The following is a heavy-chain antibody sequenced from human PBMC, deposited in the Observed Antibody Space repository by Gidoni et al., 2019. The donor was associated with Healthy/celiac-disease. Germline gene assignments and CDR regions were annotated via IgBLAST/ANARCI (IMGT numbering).Heavy chain of an antibody. CDR2: ISSSSSYI. J-gene: IGHJ3*02. Sequence: EVQLVESGGGLVKPGGSLRLSCAASGFTFSSYSMNWVRQAPGKGLEWVSSISSSSSYIYYADSVKGRFTISRDNAKNSLYLQMNSLRAEDTAVYYCARDLRKVCYADPCDAFDIWGQGTMVTVSS. D-gene: IGHD2-2*01. CDR1: GFTFSSYS. V-gene: IGHV3-21*01. CDR3: ARDLRKVCYADPCDAFDI.